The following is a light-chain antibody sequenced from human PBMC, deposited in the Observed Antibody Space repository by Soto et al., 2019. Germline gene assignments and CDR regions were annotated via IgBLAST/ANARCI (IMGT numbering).Light chain of an antibody. CDR1: QGVGSY. CDR3: QQRSDWPPGT. CDR2: DAS. Sequence: EIVLTQSPATLSLSPGERATLSCRASQGVGSYLAWYQQKPGQAPRLLIYDASHRATDIPARFSGSGSGTDFTLTISSLEPEDFAVYYCQQRSDWPPGTFGGGTKMEIK. V-gene: IGKV3-11*01. J-gene: IGKJ4*01.